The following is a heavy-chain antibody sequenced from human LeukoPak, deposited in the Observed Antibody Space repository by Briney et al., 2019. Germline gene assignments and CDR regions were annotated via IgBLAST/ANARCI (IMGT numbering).Heavy chain of an antibody. CDR3: ARRRGLWFGELLWFDY. CDR1: GGSFSGYY. J-gene: IGHJ4*02. V-gene: IGHV4-34*01. CDR2: INHSGST. D-gene: IGHD3-10*01. Sequence: SETLSLTCAVYGGSFSGYYWSWIRQPPGKGLEWIGEINHSGSTNYNPSLKSRVTISVDTSKNQSSLKLSSVTAADTAVYYCARRRGLWFGELLWFDYWGQGTLVTVSS.